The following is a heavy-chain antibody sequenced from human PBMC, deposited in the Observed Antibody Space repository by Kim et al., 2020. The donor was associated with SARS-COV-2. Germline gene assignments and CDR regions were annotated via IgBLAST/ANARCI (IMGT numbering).Heavy chain of an antibody. J-gene: IGHJ4*02. CDR3: ARYSIAVAGYFDY. CDR2: INHSGST. D-gene: IGHD6-19*01. Sequence: SETLSLTCAVYGGSFSGYYWSWIRQPPGKGLEWIGEINHSGSTNYNPSLKSRVTISVDTSKNQFSLKLSSVTAADTAVYYCARYSIAVAGYFDYWGQGTL. CDR1: GGSFSGYY. V-gene: IGHV4-34*01.